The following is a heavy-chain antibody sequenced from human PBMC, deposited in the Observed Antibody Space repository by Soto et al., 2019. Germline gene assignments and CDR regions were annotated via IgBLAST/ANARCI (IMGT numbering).Heavy chain of an antibody. Sequence: PGESLKISWKGSGYSLTSYWIVWVRQMHGKGLEWMGIIYPGDSDTRYSPSFQGQVTISADKSISTAYLQWSSLKASDTAMYYCARAPIVVVPAAKRAHDAFDIWGQGTMVTVSS. V-gene: IGHV5-51*01. CDR1: GYSLTSYW. CDR3: ARAPIVVVPAAKRAHDAFDI. D-gene: IGHD2-2*01. J-gene: IGHJ3*02. CDR2: IYPGDSDT.